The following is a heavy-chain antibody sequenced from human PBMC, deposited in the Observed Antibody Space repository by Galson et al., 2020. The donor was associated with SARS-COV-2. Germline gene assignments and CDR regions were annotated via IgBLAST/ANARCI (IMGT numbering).Heavy chain of an antibody. Sequence: SETLSLTCAVYGGSFSDYSWTWVRQPPGKGLEWIGEISHSGSTNYSPSLKRRVFMSVDTSKNQFSLKLRSVTAADTAVYYCARGGSRPIMVFDYYYFYMDVWGKGTTVTVSS. D-gene: IGHD2-8*01. V-gene: IGHV4-34*01. CDR3: ARGGSRPIMVFDYYYFYMDV. CDR1: GGSFSDYS. CDR2: ISHSGST. J-gene: IGHJ6*03.